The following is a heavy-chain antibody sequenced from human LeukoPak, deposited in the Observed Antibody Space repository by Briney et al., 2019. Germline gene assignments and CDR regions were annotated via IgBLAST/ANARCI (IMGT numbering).Heavy chain of an antibody. Sequence: GGSLRLSCAASGFTFSSYDMHWVRQAPGKGLEWVAGISYDGSNKYYTDSVKGRFTISRDNSKNTLYLQMNSLRAEDTALYYYAKEAYSYGYFDSWGLGTLVTVSS. D-gene: IGHD5-18*01. CDR3: AKEAYSYGYFDS. CDR2: ISYDGSNK. J-gene: IGHJ4*02. CDR1: GFTFSSYD. V-gene: IGHV3-30*18.